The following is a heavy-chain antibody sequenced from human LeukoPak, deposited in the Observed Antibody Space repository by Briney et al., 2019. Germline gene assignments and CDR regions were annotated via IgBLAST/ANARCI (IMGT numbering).Heavy chain of an antibody. CDR2: IHHSGGT. D-gene: IGHD2/OR15-2a*01. V-gene: IGHV4-34*01. CDR3: ARVNRGRIDY. Sequence: PSETLSLTCAVYGGSFSGHYWTWIRQSPGKGLEWIGEIHHSGGTNYNPSLNFRVTISLDTSRNQSSLKLISLTAADTAVYYCARVNRGRIDYWGQGILVTVSS. J-gene: IGHJ4*02. CDR1: GGSFSGHY.